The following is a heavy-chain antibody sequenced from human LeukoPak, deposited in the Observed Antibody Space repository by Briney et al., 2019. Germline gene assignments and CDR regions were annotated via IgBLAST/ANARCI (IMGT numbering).Heavy chain of an antibody. J-gene: IGHJ4*02. Sequence: GGSLRLSCAASGFTFSSYGMNWVRQAPGKGLEWVSSISSSSSYIYYADSVKGRFTISRDNAKNSLYLQMNSLRAEDTAVYYCARVLGIAVAVDYWGQGTLVTVSS. CDR2: ISSSSSYI. CDR3: ARVLGIAVAVDY. CDR1: GFTFSSYG. D-gene: IGHD6-19*01. V-gene: IGHV3-21*01.